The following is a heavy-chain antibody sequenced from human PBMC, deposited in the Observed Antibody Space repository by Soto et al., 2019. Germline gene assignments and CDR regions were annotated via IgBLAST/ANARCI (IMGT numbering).Heavy chain of an antibody. V-gene: IGHV3-7*01. CDR1: GFTLRSYW. Sequence: EVQLVESGGGLVQPGGALRLSCAASGFTLRSYWMNWVRLAPGKGLEWVANIKQDGSQKNYVDSVKGRFTISRDNAKNSLYLQMSSLRAGDTAVYYCMTSVTTHNYWGQGTLVIVSS. D-gene: IGHD4-17*01. CDR3: MTSVTTHNY. CDR2: IKQDGSQK. J-gene: IGHJ4*02.